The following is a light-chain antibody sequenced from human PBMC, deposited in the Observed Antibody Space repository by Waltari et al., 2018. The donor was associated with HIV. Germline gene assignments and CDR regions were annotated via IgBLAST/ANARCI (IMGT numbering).Light chain of an antibody. CDR3: HSRDSSGSHVV. CDR2: GRN. CDR1: SLRSYQ. Sequence: SSELTQDPSVSVAFGQPVRITCQGNSLRSYQASWNKQKSGQAPVVVVFGRNYRPSGIPARFSGSSSGNTATLTITGAQADDEADYYCHSRDSSGSHVVFGGGTKVTVL. J-gene: IGLJ2*01. V-gene: IGLV3-19*01.